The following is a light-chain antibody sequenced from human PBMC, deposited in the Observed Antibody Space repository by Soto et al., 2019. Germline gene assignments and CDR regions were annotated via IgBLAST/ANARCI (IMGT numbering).Light chain of an antibody. V-gene: IGKV1-5*03. CDR3: QQYNSYSQT. J-gene: IGKJ1*01. CDR2: KAS. Sequence: DSEMTQSPATPSASVEDRVTITCRASQRISSWLAWYQQKPGKAPKLLIYKASSLESGVPSRFSGSGSGTEFTLTICSLQPDDFATYYCQQYNSYSQTFGQGTKV. CDR1: QRISSW.